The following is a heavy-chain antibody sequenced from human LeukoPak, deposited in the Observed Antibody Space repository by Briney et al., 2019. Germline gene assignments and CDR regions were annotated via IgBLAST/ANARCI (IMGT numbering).Heavy chain of an antibody. CDR1: GGSIRTSEDH. D-gene: IGHD3-10*01. V-gene: IGHV4-31*03. CDR2: TSNSGYP. Sequence: SETLSLTCTVSGGSIRTSEDHWTWIRQHPGKGLEWIGYTSNSGYPDSNPSLKSRVTISLDTSKNQFSLKLSSVTAADTAVYYCAREPTQPLRFGEFHPFDNWGQGTLVTVSS. J-gene: IGHJ4*02. CDR3: AREPTQPLRFGEFHPFDN.